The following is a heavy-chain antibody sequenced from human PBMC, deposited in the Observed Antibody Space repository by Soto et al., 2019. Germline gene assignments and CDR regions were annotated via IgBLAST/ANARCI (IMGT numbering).Heavy chain of an antibody. CDR1: GCSISSRSYY. CDR3: ARWGSDDFWSGYLKNWFDP. CDR2: IYYSGSP. J-gene: IGHJ5*02. D-gene: IGHD3-3*01. Sequence: XETLSLTCIVSGCSISSRSYYWGWIRQPPGKGLEWIGSIYYSGSPYYNPSLESRVTISVDTSKSQFSLKLSSVTAADTAVYYCARWGSDDFWSGYLKNWFDPWGQGTLVTVSS. V-gene: IGHV4-39*01.